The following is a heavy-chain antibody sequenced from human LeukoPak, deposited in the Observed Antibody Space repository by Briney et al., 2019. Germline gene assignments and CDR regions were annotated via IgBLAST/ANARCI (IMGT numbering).Heavy chain of an antibody. Sequence: PGGSLRLSCAASGFTFSSYGMHWVRQAPGKGLEWAAVISYDGSNKYYADSVKDRFTISRDNSKNTLYLQMNSLRAEDTAVYFCAKGGWLQSPTDYWGQGTLVTVSS. CDR1: GFTFSSYG. CDR3: AKGGWLQSPTDY. J-gene: IGHJ4*02. D-gene: IGHD5-24*01. CDR2: ISYDGSNK. V-gene: IGHV3-30*18.